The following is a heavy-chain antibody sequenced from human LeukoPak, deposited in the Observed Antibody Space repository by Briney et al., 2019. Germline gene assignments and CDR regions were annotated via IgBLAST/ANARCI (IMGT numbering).Heavy chain of an antibody. Sequence: PLGSLRLSCAAPGFTVSIKHMGSVRQAPGKGLDWVLSIYSGGGVYFADSVKGRFTISRDNSENTLYLQMNSLKAEDTALYYCTTVGRNNWFDLWGQGTPVTVSS. CDR1: GFTVSIKH. J-gene: IGHJ5*02. CDR3: TTVGRNNWFDL. V-gene: IGHV3-53*01. CDR2: IYSGGGV.